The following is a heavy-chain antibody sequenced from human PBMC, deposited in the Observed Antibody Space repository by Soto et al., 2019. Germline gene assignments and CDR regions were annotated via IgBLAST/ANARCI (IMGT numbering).Heavy chain of an antibody. V-gene: IGHV3-23*01. CDR1: GFTFSDYA. CDR3: AKECRFGELFSVENDY. CDR2: ISGSDGST. Sequence: GGSLRLSCAASGFTFSDYAIIWIRQVPGKGLQWVSAISGSDGSTYYADSVKGRFTISRDNSKNTLYLQMNSLRAEDTAVYYCAKECRFGELFSVENDYWGQGTLVTVSS. J-gene: IGHJ4*02. D-gene: IGHD3-10*01.